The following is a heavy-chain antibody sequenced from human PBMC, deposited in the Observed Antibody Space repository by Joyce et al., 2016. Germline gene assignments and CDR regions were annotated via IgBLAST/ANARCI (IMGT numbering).Heavy chain of an antibody. D-gene: IGHD1-26*01. CDR3: ARDGSHYEVDD. Sequence: QVQLVESGGGVVQPGGSLRFSCVASGFTFGAYGMHWVRQAPGKGLGWVAFMTTDGREKYYADSVKGRLTISRDNSKSTLYAQMNSLRVEDTAVYYGARDGSHYEVDDWGQGTLVTVSS. CDR2: MTTDGREK. V-gene: IGHV3-30*02. CDR1: GFTFGAYG. J-gene: IGHJ4*02.